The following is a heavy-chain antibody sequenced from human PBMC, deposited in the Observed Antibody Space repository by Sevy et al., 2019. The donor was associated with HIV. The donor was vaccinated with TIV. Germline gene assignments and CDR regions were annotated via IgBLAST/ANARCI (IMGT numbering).Heavy chain of an antibody. CDR2: IKSKTDGGTT. CDR3: TTGIVVVPAAYGAFDI. CDR1: GFTFSNAW. D-gene: IGHD2-2*01. V-gene: IGHV3-15*01. Sequence: GGSLRLSCAASGFTFSNAWMSWVRQAPGKGLEWVGRIKSKTDGGTTDYAAPVKGRFTISTDESKTTLKLQMKSLKTGDTAVDYCTTGIVVVPAAYGAFDIWGQGTMVTVSS. J-gene: IGHJ3*02.